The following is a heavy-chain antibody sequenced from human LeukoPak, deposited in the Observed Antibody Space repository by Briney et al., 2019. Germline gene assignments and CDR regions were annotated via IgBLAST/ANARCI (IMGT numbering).Heavy chain of an antibody. CDR1: GFTFSSYW. CDR2: IKQDGSEK. D-gene: IGHD6-6*01. CDR3: XXDLYSSSPYYYYYGMDV. J-gene: IGHJ6*02. Sequence: GGSLRLSCAASGFTFSSYWMSWVRQAPGKGLEWVANIKQDGSEKYYVDSVKGRFTISRDNAKNSLYLQMNSLRAEDTAVYYCXXDLYSSSPYYYYYGMDVWGQGTTVTVSS. V-gene: IGHV3-7*01.